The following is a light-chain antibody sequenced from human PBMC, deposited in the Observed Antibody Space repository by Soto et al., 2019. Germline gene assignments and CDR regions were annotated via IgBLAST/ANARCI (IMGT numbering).Light chain of an antibody. V-gene: IGLV6-57*04. J-gene: IGLJ3*02. Sequence: FMLTQPHSVSESPGKTVTISCTRSSGSIASDYVQWYQQRPGSAPSTVIYKDDQRPSGVPDRFSGAIDSSSNSASLTISGLQTEDEADYYCQSYDSNDQVFGGGTKLTVL. CDR2: KDD. CDR3: QSYDSNDQV. CDR1: SGSIASDY.